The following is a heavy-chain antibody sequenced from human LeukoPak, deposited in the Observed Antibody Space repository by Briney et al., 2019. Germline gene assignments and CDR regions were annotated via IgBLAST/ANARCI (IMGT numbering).Heavy chain of an antibody. Sequence: SETLSLTCTVSGGSISSYYWSWIRQSPGKGLEWIGYIYSSGSTSYNPSLKSRVTISVDTSKNQFSMKLSSVTAADTAVYYCARDERYCSGGYCYWGGWFDPWGQGTLVTVSS. J-gene: IGHJ5*02. V-gene: IGHV4-59*01. CDR1: GGSISSYY. D-gene: IGHD2-15*01. CDR3: ARDERYCSGGYCYWGGWFDP. CDR2: IYSSGST.